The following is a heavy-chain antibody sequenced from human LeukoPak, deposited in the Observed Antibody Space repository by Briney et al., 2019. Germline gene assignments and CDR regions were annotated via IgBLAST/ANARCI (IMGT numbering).Heavy chain of an antibody. CDR1: GFTFSDYY. J-gene: IGHJ4*02. CDR3: AKYRQLWFIDY. D-gene: IGHD5-18*01. CDR2: ISYDGSNK. V-gene: IGHV3-30*18. Sequence: RPGGSLRLSCAASGFTFSDYYMSWIRQAPGKGLEWVAVISYDGSNKYYADSVKGRFTISRDNSKNTLYLQMNSLRAEDTAVYYCAKYRQLWFIDYWGQGTLVTVSS.